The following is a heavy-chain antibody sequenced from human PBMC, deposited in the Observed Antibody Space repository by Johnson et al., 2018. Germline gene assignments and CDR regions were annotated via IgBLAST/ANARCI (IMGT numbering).Heavy chain of an antibody. CDR2: IYYSGST. D-gene: IGHD6-6*01. J-gene: IGHJ6*03. Sequence: QVQLQESGPRLVKPSQTLSLTCTVSGGSISSGGYYWSWIRQHPGKGLEWMGYIYYSGSTFNNPSLKSRVAISVDTSKNQSSLKLRSVTAADTAVYYCAREASSSSYSYYYMDVWGKGTTVTVSS. CDR3: AREASSSSYSYYYMDV. V-gene: IGHV4-31*03. CDR1: GGSISSGGYY.